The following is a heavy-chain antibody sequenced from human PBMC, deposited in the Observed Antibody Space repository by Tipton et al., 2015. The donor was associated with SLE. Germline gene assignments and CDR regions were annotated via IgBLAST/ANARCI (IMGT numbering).Heavy chain of an antibody. D-gene: IGHD7-27*01. CDR2: IYHTESS. CDR1: GGSISSTDW. J-gene: IGHJ6*03. Sequence: TLSLTCAVSGGSISSTDWWNWVRQSPGKGLEWIGEIYHTESSNYNPSFKSRVSIFIDKSKNQFSLELTSVTAADTAVYYCARLLTGVDFYYYYMDVWGKGTTVTVSS. CDR3: ARLLTGVDFYYYYMDV. V-gene: IGHV4-4*02.